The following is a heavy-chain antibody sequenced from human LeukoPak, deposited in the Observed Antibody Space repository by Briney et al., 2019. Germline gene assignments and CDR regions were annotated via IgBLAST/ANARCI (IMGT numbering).Heavy chain of an antibody. J-gene: IGHJ6*03. Sequence: SETLSLTCAVSGDSISSGNWWSWVRPSPGKGLEWIGEIYHTGSTNYSPSLTSRVTISLDRSKNQFSLRLSSVTAADTAVYYCARDANGSDLHYYHMAVWGKGTTVTVSS. CDR1: GDSISSGNW. V-gene: IGHV4-4*02. D-gene: IGHD1-26*01. CDR3: ARDANGSDLHYYHMAV. CDR2: IYHTGST.